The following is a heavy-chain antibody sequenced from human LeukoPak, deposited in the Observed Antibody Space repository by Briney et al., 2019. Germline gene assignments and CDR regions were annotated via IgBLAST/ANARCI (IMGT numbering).Heavy chain of an antibody. CDR1: GFSFSGHW. J-gene: IGHJ4*02. CDR2: ISLTGSTT. V-gene: IGHV3-74*01. Sequence: PGGSLRLSCTASGFSFSGHWMHWARQLPGKGLVWVSRISLTGSTTSYADSVKGRFTASRDNAKNTLYLQVNNLRAEDTAVYYCARGPNSNWSGLDFWGQGTLLTVSS. D-gene: IGHD6-6*01. CDR3: ARGPNSNWSGLDF.